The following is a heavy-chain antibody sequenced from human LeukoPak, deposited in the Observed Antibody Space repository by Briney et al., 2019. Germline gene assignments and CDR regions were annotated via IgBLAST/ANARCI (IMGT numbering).Heavy chain of an antibody. J-gene: IGHJ4*02. D-gene: IGHD1-26*01. CDR1: GFTFDDYP. Sequence: GGSLRLSCAASGFTFDDYPMHWVRQAPGKGLEWVCHITWDGFTTYYAASVKGRFTISRDNSKNSLYLQMNSLRTEDTAFYYCARGVGAIGRFDSWGQGTLVTVSS. CDR2: ITWDGFTT. V-gene: IGHV3-43*01. CDR3: ARGVGAIGRFDS.